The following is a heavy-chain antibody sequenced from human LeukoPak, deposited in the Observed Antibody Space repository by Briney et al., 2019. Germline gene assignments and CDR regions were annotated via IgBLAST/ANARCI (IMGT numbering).Heavy chain of an antibody. Sequence: GESLKISCKGSGYTFNGFWIAWVRQMPGKGLEWMGIIYPSDSDTKYRPSVQGQVTISADRSINTAYLQWSSLKASDTAMYYCARRVGTQYYFDYWGQGTLVTVSS. V-gene: IGHV5-51*01. CDR3: ARRVGTQYYFDY. CDR1: GYTFNGFW. J-gene: IGHJ4*02. D-gene: IGHD7-27*01. CDR2: IYPSDSDT.